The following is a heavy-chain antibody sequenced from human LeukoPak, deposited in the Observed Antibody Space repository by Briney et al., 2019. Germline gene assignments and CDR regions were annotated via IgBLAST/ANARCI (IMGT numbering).Heavy chain of an antibody. J-gene: IGHJ4*02. CDR3: AIITVTTSPFDY. D-gene: IGHD4-17*01. Sequence: ASVKVSCKASGHTFTGYYMHWVRQAPGQGLEWMGWINPHRGDTNYAQKFQGRVTMTRDTSISTAYMELSSLRSDDTAVYYCAIITVTTSPFDYWGQGTLVTVSS. V-gene: IGHV1-2*02. CDR1: GHTFTGYY. CDR2: INPHRGDT.